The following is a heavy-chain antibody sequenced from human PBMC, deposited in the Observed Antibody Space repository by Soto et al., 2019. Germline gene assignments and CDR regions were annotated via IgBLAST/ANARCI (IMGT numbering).Heavy chain of an antibody. J-gene: IGHJ4*02. CDR2: IWYDGSNK. CDR3: ARGDQSIAARPSYFDY. CDR1: GFTFSSYG. V-gene: IGHV3-33*01. Sequence: PGGSLRLSCAASGFTFSSYGMHWVRQAPGKGLEWVAVIWYDGSNKYYADSVKGRFTISRDNSKNTLYLQMNSLRAEDTAVYYCARGDQSIAARPSYFDYWGQGTLVTVSS. D-gene: IGHD6-6*01.